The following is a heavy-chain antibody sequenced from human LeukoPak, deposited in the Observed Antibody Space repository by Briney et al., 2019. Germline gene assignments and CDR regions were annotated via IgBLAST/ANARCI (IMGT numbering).Heavy chain of an antibody. CDR1: GFTFDDYA. V-gene: IGHV3-9*01. J-gene: IGHJ4*02. Sequence: GGSLRLSCAASGFTFDDYAMHWVRQAPGKGLEWVSGISWSSGSIGYADSVKGRFTISRDNAKNSLYLQMNSLRAEDTALYYCAKDIGPEYSSSSGQGYWGQGTLFTVSS. CDR2: ISWSSGSI. D-gene: IGHD6-6*01. CDR3: AKDIGPEYSSSSGQGY.